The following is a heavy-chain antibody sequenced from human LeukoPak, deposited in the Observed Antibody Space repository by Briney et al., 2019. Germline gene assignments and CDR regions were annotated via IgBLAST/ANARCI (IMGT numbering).Heavy chain of an antibody. CDR2: IIPIFGTA. Sequence: GASVEVSCKASGGTFSSYAISCVRQAPGQGLEWMGGIIPIFGTANYAQKFQGRVTITADESTSTAYMELSSLRSEDTAVYYCAREVMVRGVLGFDYWGQGTLVTVSS. V-gene: IGHV1-69*13. CDR1: GGTFSSYA. D-gene: IGHD3-10*01. J-gene: IGHJ4*02. CDR3: AREVMVRGVLGFDY.